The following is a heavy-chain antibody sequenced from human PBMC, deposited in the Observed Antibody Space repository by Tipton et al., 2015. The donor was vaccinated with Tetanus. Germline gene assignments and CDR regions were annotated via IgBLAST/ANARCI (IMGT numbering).Heavy chain of an antibody. CDR2: IYYSGST. CDR1: GVSISSYY. Sequence: LRLSCTVSGVSISSYYWSWIRQPPGKGLEWIGYIYYSGSTNYNPSLKSRVTISVDTSKNQFSLKLSSVTAADTAVYYCARVGFGYSGYHFYGYWGQGTLVTVSS. D-gene: IGHD5-12*01. J-gene: IGHJ4*02. V-gene: IGHV4-59*01. CDR3: ARVGFGYSGYHFYGY.